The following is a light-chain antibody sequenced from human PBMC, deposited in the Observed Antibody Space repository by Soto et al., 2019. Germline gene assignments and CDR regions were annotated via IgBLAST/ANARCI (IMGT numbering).Light chain of an antibody. CDR2: GVS. CDR1: QSLSGNY. J-gene: IGKJ2*01. Sequence: EIVLTQSPGTLSLSPGERATLSCRASQSLSGNYLAWYQQKPGQAPRLLIFGVSSMATGIPDRFSGSKSGTDFTLTINRLEPEDLAVYYCHHYDSSPYTFGGGSKLEIK. CDR3: HHYDSSPYT. V-gene: IGKV3-20*01.